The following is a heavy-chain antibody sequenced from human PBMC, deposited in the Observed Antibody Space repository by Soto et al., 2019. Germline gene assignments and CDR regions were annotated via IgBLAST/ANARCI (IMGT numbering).Heavy chain of an antibody. D-gene: IGHD5-12*01. CDR1: GYSFTSYW. V-gene: IGHV5-51*01. CDR2: IYPGDSDT. J-gene: IGHJ4*02. Sequence: VESLKISCNGSGYSFTSYWIGWVRQMPWKGLEWMGIIYPGDSDTRYSPSFQGQVTISADKSISTAYLQWSSLKASDTAMYYCARRYSGYDTGGIYFDYWGQGTLVTVSS. CDR3: ARRYSGYDTGGIYFDY.